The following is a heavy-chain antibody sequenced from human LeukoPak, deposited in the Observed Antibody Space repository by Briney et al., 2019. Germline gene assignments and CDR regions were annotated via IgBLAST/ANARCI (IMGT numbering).Heavy chain of an antibody. D-gene: IGHD1-26*01. CDR3: ARGLTVVGATPFDY. CDR1: GGSISSYY. CDR2: IYYSGST. J-gene: IGHJ4*02. V-gene: IGHV4-59*01. Sequence: PSETLSLTCTVSGGSISSYYWSWIRQPPGKGLEWIGYIYYSGSTNYNPSLKSRVTISVDTSKNQFSLKLSSVTAADTAVYYCARGLTVVGATPFDYWGQGTLVTVSS.